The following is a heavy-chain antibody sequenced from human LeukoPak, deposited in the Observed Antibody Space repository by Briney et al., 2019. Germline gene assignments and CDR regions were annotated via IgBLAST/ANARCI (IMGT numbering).Heavy chain of an antibody. CDR2: ISWYGGST. CDR3: AKDPFRGDFYYYMDV. Sequence: GGSLRLSCAASGFTFHNYAMHWVRQAPGKGLEWVSFISWYGGSTYYADSVQGRFTNSRDNSKNSLYLQMISLRTEDTAFYYCAKDPFRGDFYYYMDVWGKGTTVTVSS. CDR1: GFTFHNYA. J-gene: IGHJ6*03. V-gene: IGHV3-43*02. D-gene: IGHD3-16*01.